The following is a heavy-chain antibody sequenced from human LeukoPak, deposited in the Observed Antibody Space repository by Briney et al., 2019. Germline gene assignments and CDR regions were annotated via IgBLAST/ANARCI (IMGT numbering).Heavy chain of an antibody. V-gene: IGHV3-9*01. CDR1: GFTFSSYA. CDR3: TKDIRRSGYFSVNFDS. CDR2: IKSDSVTM. J-gene: IGHJ4*02. Sequence: GGSLRLSCAASGFTFSSYAMHWVRQSPGKGLEWVSGIKSDSVTMGYADSVRGRFTISRDNVKNSLYLQMNGLRTEDTALYYCTKDIRRSGYFSVNFDSWGQGTLVTVSS. D-gene: IGHD2-15*01.